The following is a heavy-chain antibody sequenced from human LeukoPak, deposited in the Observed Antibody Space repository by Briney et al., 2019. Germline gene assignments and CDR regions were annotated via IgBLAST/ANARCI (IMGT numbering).Heavy chain of an antibody. CDR1: GFTVSSYS. Sequence: GGSLRLSCAASGFTVSSYSMNWVRQAPGEGLEWVSSISSSSSYKYYADSVKARFTISRDNAKNSLYLQMNSLRDEDTAVYFCARGGSDTSGYRYLLHWGQGTLVTVSS. D-gene: IGHD3-22*01. J-gene: IGHJ1*01. CDR3: ARGGSDTSGYRYLLH. V-gene: IGHV3-21*01. CDR2: ISSSSSYK.